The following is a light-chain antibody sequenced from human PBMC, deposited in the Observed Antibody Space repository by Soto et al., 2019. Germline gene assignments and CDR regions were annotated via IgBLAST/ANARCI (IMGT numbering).Light chain of an antibody. V-gene: IGLV2-8*01. Sequence: QSALTQPPSASGSPGQSVTISCTGTSSDVGDYNFVSWYQQHPGKAPKLIIYEVSKRPSGVPDRFSGSKSGNTASLTVSGLQAEDEADYYCSSYAGSNNRYVFGTGTKVTVL. J-gene: IGLJ1*01. CDR3: SSYAGSNNRYV. CDR2: EVS. CDR1: SSDVGDYNF.